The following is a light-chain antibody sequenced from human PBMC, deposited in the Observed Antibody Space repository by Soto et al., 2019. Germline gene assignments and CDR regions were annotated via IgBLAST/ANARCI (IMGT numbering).Light chain of an antibody. CDR3: QQYGSSPYT. Sequence: EIVLTQSPGTLSLSPGERATLSCRASQSVSSSYLAWYQQKPGQAPRLLIYGASSRATGIPDRFSGSGSGTDFTLNSSRLEPEDFAVYYCQQYGSSPYTFGQGTKLEI. CDR2: GAS. J-gene: IGKJ2*01. CDR1: QSVSSSY. V-gene: IGKV3-20*01.